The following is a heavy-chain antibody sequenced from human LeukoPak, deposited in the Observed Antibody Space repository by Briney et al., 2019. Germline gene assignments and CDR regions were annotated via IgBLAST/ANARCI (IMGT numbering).Heavy chain of an antibody. CDR3: VRDYGYCSSTSCQGVDAFDI. V-gene: IGHV3-21*01. CDR2: ISSSSSYI. CDR1: GFTFSSYS. Sequence: GGSLRLSCAASGFTFSSYSMNWVRQAPGKGLEWVSSISSSSSYIYYADSVKGRFTISRDNAKNSLYLQMNSLRAEDTAVYYCVRDYGYCSSTSCQGVDAFDIWGQGTMVTVSS. D-gene: IGHD2-2*03. J-gene: IGHJ3*02.